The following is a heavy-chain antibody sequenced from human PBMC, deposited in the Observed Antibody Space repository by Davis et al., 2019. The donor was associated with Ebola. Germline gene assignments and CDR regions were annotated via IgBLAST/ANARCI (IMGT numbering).Heavy chain of an antibody. CDR2: IYYSGST. Sequence: SETLSLTCAVYGGSFSGYYWSWIRQPPGKGLEWIGYIYYSGSTNYNPSLKSRVTISVDTSKNQFSLKLSSVTAADTAVYYCARVRYYPFYYGKDVWGKGTTVTVSS. CDR3: ARVRYYPFYYGKDV. V-gene: IGHV4-59*01. CDR1: GGSFSGYY. J-gene: IGHJ6*04. D-gene: IGHD3-16*02.